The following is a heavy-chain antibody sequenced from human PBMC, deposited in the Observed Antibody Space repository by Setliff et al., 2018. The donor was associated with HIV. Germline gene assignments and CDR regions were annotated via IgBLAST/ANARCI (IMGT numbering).Heavy chain of an antibody. CDR3: VKGTTHDYNYGYTDY. J-gene: IGHJ4*02. D-gene: IGHD5-18*01. Sequence: GASVKVSCAASGFIFGDYAMSWVRQAPGKGLEWVSAISSGDFATYFADSVKGRFTISRDNSKKTLYLQMSSLRTEDTAVYFCVKGTTHDYNYGYTDYWGQGTLVTVSS. V-gene: IGHV3-23*01. CDR1: GFIFGDYA. CDR2: ISSGDFAT.